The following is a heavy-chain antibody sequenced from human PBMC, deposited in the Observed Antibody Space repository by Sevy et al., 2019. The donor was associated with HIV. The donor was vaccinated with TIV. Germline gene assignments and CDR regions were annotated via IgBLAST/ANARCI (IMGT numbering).Heavy chain of an antibody. D-gene: IGHD7-27*01. CDR3: TRYALTSRTWFDP. CDR1: GFTFSTYA. J-gene: IGHJ5*02. Sequence: GGSLRLSCAASGFTFSTYAMNWVRQAPGKGLEWVSTLGSGGVTTYYADSVRGRFTISRDISKNTLFLQMNSLRAYDTAVYYCTRYALTSRTWFDPWGQGTLVTVSS. CDR2: LGSGGVTT. V-gene: IGHV3-23*01.